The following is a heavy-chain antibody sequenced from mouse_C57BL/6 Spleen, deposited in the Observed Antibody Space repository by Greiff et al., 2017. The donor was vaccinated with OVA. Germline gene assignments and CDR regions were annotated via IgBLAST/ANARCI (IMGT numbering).Heavy chain of an antibody. CDR3: ARSEDVRDAMDY. V-gene: IGHV1-76*01. CDR1: GYTFTDYY. CDR2: IYPGSGNT. J-gene: IGHJ4*01. Sequence: QVQLQQSGAELVRPGASVKLSCKASGYTFTDYYINWVKQRPGQGLEWIARIYPGSGNTYYNEKFKGKATLTAEKSSSTAYMQLSSLTSEDSAVYFCARSEDVRDAMDYWGQGTSVTVSS.